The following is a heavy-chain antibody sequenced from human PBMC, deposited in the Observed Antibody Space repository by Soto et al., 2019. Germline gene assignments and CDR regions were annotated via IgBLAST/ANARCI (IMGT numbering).Heavy chain of an antibody. CDR3: ARFGLGQLWGMDV. V-gene: IGHV3-11*06. Sequence: QVQLVESGGGLVKPGGSLRLSCAASRFTFSDYYMSWIRQAPGKGLEWVSYISSSDSYTNYADSVKGRFTISTDNAKNSLYLQMNSLRAEDTAVYYCARFGLGQLWGMDVWGQGTTVTVSS. J-gene: IGHJ6*02. CDR1: RFTFSDYY. D-gene: IGHD5-18*01. CDR2: ISSSDSYT.